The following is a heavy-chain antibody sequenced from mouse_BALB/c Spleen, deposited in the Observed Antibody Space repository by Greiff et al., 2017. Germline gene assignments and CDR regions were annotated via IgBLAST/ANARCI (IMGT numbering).Heavy chain of an antibody. V-gene: IGHV1-4*02. CDR2: INPSSGYT. D-gene: IGHD2-2*01. CDR1: GYTFTSYT. J-gene: IGHJ4*01. Sequence: QVQLQQSAAELARPGASVKMSCKASGYTFTSYTMHWVKQRPGQGLEWIGYINPSSGYTEYNQKFKDKTTLTADKSSSTAYMQLSSLTSEDSAVYYCAREKFWGYDVDAMDYWGQGTSVTVSS. CDR3: AREKFWGYDVDAMDY.